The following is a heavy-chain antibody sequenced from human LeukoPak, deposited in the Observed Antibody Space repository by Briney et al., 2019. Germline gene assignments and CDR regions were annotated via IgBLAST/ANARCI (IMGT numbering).Heavy chain of an antibody. CDR2: ISSTSSII. D-gene: IGHD3-22*01. Sequence: PGGSLRLSCAASGSTFSSHTMNWVRQAPGKGLEWISYISSTSSIIYYADSVKGRFTISRDNAKNSLYLQMNSLRAEDTAVYYCARDRNRYYYDSIFDYWGQGTLVTVSS. CDR3: ARDRNRYYYDSIFDY. V-gene: IGHV3-48*04. J-gene: IGHJ4*02. CDR1: GSTFSSHT.